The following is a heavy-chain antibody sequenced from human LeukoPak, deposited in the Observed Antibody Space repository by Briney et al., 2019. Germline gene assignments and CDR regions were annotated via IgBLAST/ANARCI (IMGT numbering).Heavy chain of an antibody. Sequence: GASVKVSCKASGYTFTSYYMHWVRQAPGQGLEWMGIINPSGGSTSYAQKFQGRVTMTRDTSTSTVYMELSSLRSEDTAVYYCARDQGDGGSGYYFDYWGQGTLVTVSS. CDR2: INPSGGST. D-gene: IGHD2-21*02. J-gene: IGHJ4*02. V-gene: IGHV1-46*03. CDR1: GYTFTSYY. CDR3: ARDQGDGGSGYYFDY.